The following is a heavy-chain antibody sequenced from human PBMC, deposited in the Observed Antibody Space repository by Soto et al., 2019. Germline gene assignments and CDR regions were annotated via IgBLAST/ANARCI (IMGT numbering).Heavy chain of an antibody. V-gene: IGHV4-31*02. CDR1: GGSISSGGYY. D-gene: IGHD2-8*01. CDR3: ARAPGRMMNALRYYYGLDV. J-gene: IGHJ6*02. CDR2: IYHRGGT. Sequence: QVQLQESGPGLVKPSETLSFTCNVSGGSISSGGYYWSWIRQLPGKGLEWIGYIYHRGGTCYNPALKRRITISVDTSKNQFSLKMTSVTAADTAVYFCARAPGRMMNALRYYYGLDVWGQGTTVTVSS.